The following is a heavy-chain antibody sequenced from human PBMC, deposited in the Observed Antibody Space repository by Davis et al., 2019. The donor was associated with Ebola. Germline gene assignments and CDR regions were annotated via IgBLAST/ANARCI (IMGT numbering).Heavy chain of an antibody. CDR2: YYYTGST. CDR3: ARHAYSSGWYRVFFDY. D-gene: IGHD6-19*01. CDR1: GGFISSGGYS. J-gene: IGHJ4*02. Sequence: SETLSLTCAVSGGFISSGGYSWSWIRQPPGKGLEWIGYYYYTGSTYYNPSLKSRVTISIDTSKNQFSLKLSSVTAADTAVYYCARHAYSSGWYRVFFDYWGQGTLVTVSS. V-gene: IGHV4-30-2*03.